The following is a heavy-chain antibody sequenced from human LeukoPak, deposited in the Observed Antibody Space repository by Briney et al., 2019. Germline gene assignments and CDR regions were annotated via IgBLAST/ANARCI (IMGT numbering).Heavy chain of an antibody. CDR2: IYHSGST. CDR1: GYSTSSGYY. D-gene: IGHD2-2*01. Sequence: PSETLSLTCTVSGYSTSSGYYWGWFRQPPGKGLEWIGSIYHSGSTYYNPSLKSRVTISVDTSKNQFSLKLSSVTAADTAVYYCARVWGPYQLLSPLDYWGQGTLVTVSS. V-gene: IGHV4-38-2*02. CDR3: ARVWGPYQLLSPLDY. J-gene: IGHJ4*02.